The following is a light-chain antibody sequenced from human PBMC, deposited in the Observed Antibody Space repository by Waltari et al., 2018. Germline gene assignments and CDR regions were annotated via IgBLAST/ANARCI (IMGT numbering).Light chain of an antibody. CDR3: NSYAGSNSVL. V-gene: IGLV2-8*01. Sequence: QSALTQPPSASGSPGQSVTISCTGTRRDVGGYNCFSWYQQHPGKAPKLMIYDVSKRPSGVPDRFSGSKSGNTAYLTVSGLQAEDEADYYCNSYAGSNSVLFGAGTKLTVL. J-gene: IGLJ2*01. CDR2: DVS. CDR1: RRDVGGYNC.